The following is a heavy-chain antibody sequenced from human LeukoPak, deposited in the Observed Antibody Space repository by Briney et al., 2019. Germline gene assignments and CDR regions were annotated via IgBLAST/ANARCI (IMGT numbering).Heavy chain of an antibody. J-gene: IGHJ4*02. D-gene: IGHD6-6*01. V-gene: IGHV3-23*01. CDR2: ISGSGGST. CDR3: ARHADNKGSSSLTDY. Sequence: GGSLRLSCAASGFTFSSYAMSWVRQAPGKGLAWVSAISGSGGSTYYADSVKGRFTISRDNSKNTLYLQMNSLRAEDTAVYYCARHADNKGSSSLTDYWGQGTLVTVSS. CDR1: GFTFSSYA.